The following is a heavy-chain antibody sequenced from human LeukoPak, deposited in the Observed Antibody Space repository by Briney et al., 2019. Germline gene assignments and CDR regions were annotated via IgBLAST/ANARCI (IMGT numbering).Heavy chain of an antibody. D-gene: IGHD3-16*01. CDR3: ARLGGPQPLDY. V-gene: IGHV1-46*01. CDR2: INPSGGST. J-gene: IGHJ4*02. Sequence: ASVKVSCKASGYTFTSYAMNWVRQAPGQGLEWMGIINPSGGSTSYAQKFQGRVTMTRDMSTSTVYMELSSLRSEDTAVYYCARLGGPQPLDYWGQGTLVTVSS. CDR1: GYTFTSYA.